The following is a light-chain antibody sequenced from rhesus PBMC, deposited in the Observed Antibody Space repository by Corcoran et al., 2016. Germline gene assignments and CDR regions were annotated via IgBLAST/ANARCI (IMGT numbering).Light chain of an antibody. CDR2: KAS. V-gene: IGKV1-22*01. CDR3: QQYSSRPYS. CDR1: QGISSW. Sequence: DIQMTQSPSSLSASVGDTVTINCRASQGISSWLAWYQQKPGKAPKLLIYKASSLQSGVPSRFSGSGSGTDFTLTISSLQAEDFATYSCQQYSSRPYSFGQGTKVEIK. J-gene: IGKJ2*01.